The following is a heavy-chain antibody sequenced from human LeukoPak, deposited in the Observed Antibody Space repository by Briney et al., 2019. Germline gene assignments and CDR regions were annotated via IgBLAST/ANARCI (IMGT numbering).Heavy chain of an antibody. CDR2: ISTDGSST. Sequence: GGSLRLSCAASGFTFSSYWMDWVRQAPGKGLVWVSRISTDGSSTSYADSVKGRFTISRDNAKNTPYLQMNSLRAEDTAIYYCARGPPANNPDDYWGQGTLATVSS. D-gene: IGHD2-2*01. J-gene: IGHJ4*02. CDR1: GFTFSSYW. V-gene: IGHV3-74*01. CDR3: ARGPPANNPDDY.